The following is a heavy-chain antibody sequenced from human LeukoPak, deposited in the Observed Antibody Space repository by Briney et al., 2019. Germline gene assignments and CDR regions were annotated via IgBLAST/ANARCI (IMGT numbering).Heavy chain of an antibody. CDR2: ISSNGGST. Sequence: GGSLRLSWSASGFTFSSFAMRWVRQAPGEGLECVSDISSNGGSTYYADPVKGRFTISRDNSNNTPYLQMSSLRAEDTAVYYCVPLGRTLDYWGQGTPVTVSS. V-gene: IGHV3-64D*06. CDR1: GFTFSSFA. CDR3: VPLGRTLDY. J-gene: IGHJ4*02.